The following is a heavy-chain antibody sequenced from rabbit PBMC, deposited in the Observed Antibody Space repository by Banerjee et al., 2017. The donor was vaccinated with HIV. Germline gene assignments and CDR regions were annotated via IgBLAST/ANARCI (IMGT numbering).Heavy chain of an antibody. CDR2: INTSSGNT. Sequence: QSLEESGGGLVKPGGTLTLTCTASGFTFTNYWMSWVRQAPGKGLEWIGCINTSSGNTVYASWAKGRFTISKTSSTTVTLQMTSLTAADTATYFCARDLAGAIGWNFNLWGPGTLVTVS. V-gene: IGHV1S40*01. CDR3: ARDLAGAIGWNFNL. J-gene: IGHJ4*01. CDR1: GFTFTNYW. D-gene: IGHD4-1*01.